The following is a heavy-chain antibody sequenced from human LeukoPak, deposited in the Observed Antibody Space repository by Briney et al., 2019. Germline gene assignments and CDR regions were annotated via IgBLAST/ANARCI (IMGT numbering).Heavy chain of an antibody. J-gene: IGHJ4*02. D-gene: IGHD2-2*01. V-gene: IGHV1-46*01. CDR3: ARLRGYCSSTSCHAFDY. CDR1: GYTFTSYY. Sequence: ASVKVSCKASGYTFTSYYRYGVRQAPGQGLAWMGIINPSGGSTSYAQKFQGRVTMTRDTSTSTVYMELSSLRSEDTAVYYCARLRGYCSSTSCHAFDYWGQGTLVTVSS. CDR2: INPSGGST.